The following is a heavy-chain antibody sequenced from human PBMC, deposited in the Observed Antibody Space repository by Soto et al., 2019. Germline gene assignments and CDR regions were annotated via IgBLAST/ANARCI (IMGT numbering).Heavy chain of an antibody. Sequence: ASVKVSCKASGYTFTNYGISWVRQAPGQGLEWMGWINPNSGGTNYAQKFQGWVTMTRDTSISTAYMGLSRLRSDDTAVYYCALSSWYPYYFDYWGQGTLVTVSS. J-gene: IGHJ4*02. V-gene: IGHV1-2*04. CDR3: ALSSWYPYYFDY. CDR2: INPNSGGT. CDR1: GYTFTNYG. D-gene: IGHD6-13*01.